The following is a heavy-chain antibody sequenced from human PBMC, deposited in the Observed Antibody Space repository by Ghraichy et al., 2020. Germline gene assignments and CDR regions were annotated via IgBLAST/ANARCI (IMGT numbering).Heavy chain of an antibody. CDR1: GGSISSSNW. J-gene: IGHJ6*02. CDR3: ARDPRITIFGYYYGMDV. CDR2: IYHSGST. V-gene: IGHV4-4*02. Sequence: SETLSLTCAVSGGSISSSNWWSWVRQPPGKGLEWIGEIYHSGSTNYNPSLKSRVTISVDKSKNQFSLKLSSVTAADTAVYYCARDPRITIFGYYYGMDVWGQGTTVTVSS. D-gene: IGHD3-3*01.